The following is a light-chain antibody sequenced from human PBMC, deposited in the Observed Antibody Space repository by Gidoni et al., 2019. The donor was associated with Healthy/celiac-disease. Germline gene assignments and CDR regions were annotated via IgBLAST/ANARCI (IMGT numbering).Light chain of an antibody. CDR3: SSYTSSSPV. J-gene: IGLJ2*01. CDR2: DVR. Sequence: SALTQPASVSGSPGQSTTISCTGTRSDVGGYNYVSWYQQHPGKAPNLMIYDVRDRPSGVSNRFSGSKSGNTASLTISGLQAEDEADYYCSSYTSSSPVFGGGTKLTVL. V-gene: IGLV2-14*01. CDR1: RSDVGGYNY.